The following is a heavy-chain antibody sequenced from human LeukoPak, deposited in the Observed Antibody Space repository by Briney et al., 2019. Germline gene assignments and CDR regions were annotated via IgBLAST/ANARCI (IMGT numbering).Heavy chain of an antibody. V-gene: IGHV3-23*01. D-gene: IGHD3-3*01. J-gene: IGHJ4*02. Sequence: GGSLRLSCAASGFTFTTYAMSWVRQAPGKGLEWVSSVSKSDGTTYYADSVKGRLTISRDNSKNTLHLQMNSLRAEDTAVYYCARGSQGYDFWSGYYTDYWGQGTLVTVSS. CDR2: VSKSDGTT. CDR3: ARGSQGYDFWSGYYTDY. CDR1: GFTFTTYA.